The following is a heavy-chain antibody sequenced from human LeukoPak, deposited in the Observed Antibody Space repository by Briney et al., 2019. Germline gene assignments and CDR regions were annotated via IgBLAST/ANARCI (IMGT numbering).Heavy chain of an antibody. J-gene: IGHJ4*02. D-gene: IGHD2-2*01. Sequence: ASVKVSCKASGGTFSSYAISWVRQAPGQGLEWMGGIIPIFGTANYAQKFQGRVTITADESTSTAYMELSSLRSEDTAVYYCARERPYCSSTSCYAYYFDYWGQGTLVTVSS. CDR3: ARERPYCSSTSCYAYYFDY. CDR2: IIPIFGTA. CDR1: GGTFSSYA. V-gene: IGHV1-69*13.